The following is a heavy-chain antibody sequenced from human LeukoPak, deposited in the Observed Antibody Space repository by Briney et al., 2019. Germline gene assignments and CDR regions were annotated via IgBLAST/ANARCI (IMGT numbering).Heavy chain of an antibody. V-gene: IGHV4-31*03. Sequence: SQTLSLTCTVSGGSISSGGYYWSWLRQHPGKGLEWIGYIYYSGSTYYNPSLKSRVTISVDTPKNQFSLKLSSVTAADTAVYYCARESITMVRGVTVEYYYYGMDVWGQGTTVTVSS. J-gene: IGHJ6*02. CDR2: IYYSGST. D-gene: IGHD3-10*01. CDR1: GGSISSGGYY. CDR3: ARESITMVRGVTVEYYYYGMDV.